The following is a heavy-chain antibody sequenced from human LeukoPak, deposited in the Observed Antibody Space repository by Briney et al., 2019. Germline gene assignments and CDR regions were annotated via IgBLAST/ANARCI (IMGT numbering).Heavy chain of an antibody. D-gene: IGHD1-1*01. CDR1: GFTFSSYA. V-gene: IGHV3-23*01. CDR3: AKAAGNVLAYYFDY. Sequence: GGSLRHSCGASGFTFSSYAMSWVRQATGKGLEWVSVISGSGGSTYYADSVKGRFTISRDNSKNTLYLQMNSLRAEDTAVYYCAKAAGNVLAYYFDYWGQGTLVTVPS. J-gene: IGHJ4*02. CDR2: ISGSGGST.